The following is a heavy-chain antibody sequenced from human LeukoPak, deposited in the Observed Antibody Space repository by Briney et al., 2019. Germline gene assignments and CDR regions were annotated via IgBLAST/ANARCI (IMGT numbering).Heavy chain of an antibody. D-gene: IGHD4-17*01. J-gene: IGHJ4*02. CDR3: ARAHSTTGAYYFDY. CDR1: GFTFSSYD. V-gene: IGHV3-13*01. CDR2: IGTAGDT. Sequence: HAGGSLRLSCAASGFTFSSYDMHWVRQATGKGLEWVSAIGTAGDTYYPGSVKGRFTISRENAKNSLYLQMNSLRAGDTAVYYCARAHSTTGAYYFDYWGQGTLVTVSS.